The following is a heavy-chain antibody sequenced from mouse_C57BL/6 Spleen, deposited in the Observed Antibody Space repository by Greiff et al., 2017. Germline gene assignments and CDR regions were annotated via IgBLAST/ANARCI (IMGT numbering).Heavy chain of an antibody. D-gene: IGHD1-1*01. CDR1: GYTFTSYG. Sequence: VQLQQSGAELARPGASVKLSCKASGYTFTSYGISWVKQRTGQGLEWIGEIYPRSGNTYYNEKFKGKATLTADKSSSTAYMELRSLTSEDSAVYFCARRPYVDAMDYWGQGTSVTVSS. V-gene: IGHV1-81*01. J-gene: IGHJ4*01. CDR2: IYPRSGNT. CDR3: ARRPYVDAMDY.